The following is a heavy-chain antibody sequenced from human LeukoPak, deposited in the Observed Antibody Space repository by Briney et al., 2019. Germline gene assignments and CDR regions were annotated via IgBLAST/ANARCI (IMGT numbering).Heavy chain of an antibody. J-gene: IGHJ4*02. V-gene: IGHV3-33*01. Sequence: PGGSLRLSCAASGFTFSSYGMHWVRQAPGKGLEWVAVIWYDGSNKYYADSVKGRFTISRDNSKNTLYLQMNSLRAEDTAVYYCAREGKWELLNFDYWGQGTLVTVSS. CDR3: AREGKWELLNFDY. CDR2: IWYDGSNK. CDR1: GFTFSSYG. D-gene: IGHD1-26*01.